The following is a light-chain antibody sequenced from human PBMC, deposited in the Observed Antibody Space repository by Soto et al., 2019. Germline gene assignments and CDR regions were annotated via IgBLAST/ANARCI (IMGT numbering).Light chain of an antibody. Sequence: QSVLTQPASVSGSPGQSITISCTGTTSDFGFYNYVSWYQHHPGKAPKLLIYEVTNRHSGVSNRFSGSKSGNTASLTISGLQAEDEADYYCQSYGTNLSVLFGGGTKLTVL. CDR1: TSDFGFYNY. V-gene: IGLV2-14*01. CDR3: QSYGTNLSVL. CDR2: EVT. J-gene: IGLJ2*01.